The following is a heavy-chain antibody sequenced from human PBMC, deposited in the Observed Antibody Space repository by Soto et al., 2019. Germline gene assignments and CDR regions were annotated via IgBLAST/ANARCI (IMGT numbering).Heavy chain of an antibody. CDR1: GGTFSRYA. V-gene: IGHV1-69*13. J-gene: IGHJ4*02. CDR3: ARGVYYDSRGYYFFF. Sequence: ASVKVSCKASGGTFSRYALSWVRQAPGQGPEWMGGIVPMFGTANYAQKFQGRVTITADESTSTAYMQLSSLRSEDTAVYYCARGVYYDSRGYYFFFWGQGTLVTVSS. D-gene: IGHD3-22*01. CDR2: IVPMFGTA.